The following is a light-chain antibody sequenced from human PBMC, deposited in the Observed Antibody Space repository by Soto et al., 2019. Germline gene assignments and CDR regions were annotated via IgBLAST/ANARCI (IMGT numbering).Light chain of an antibody. CDR3: QQYATSPGT. CDR1: QTGSNSY. V-gene: IGKV3-20*01. Sequence: EIVLTQSPGTLSLSPGERATLSCRSSQTGSNSYLAWYQHKSGQAPRLLIYGVYTRASGIPDRFSGSGSGTDFTLTISGLEPEDFAVYYCQQYATSPGTFGQGTKVDIK. J-gene: IGKJ1*01. CDR2: GVY.